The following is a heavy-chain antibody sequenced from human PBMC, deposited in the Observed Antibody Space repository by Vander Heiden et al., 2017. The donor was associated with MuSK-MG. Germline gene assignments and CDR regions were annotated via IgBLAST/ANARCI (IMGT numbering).Heavy chain of an antibody. CDR3: AKGGCSGGSCYSGSFDY. J-gene: IGHJ4*02. V-gene: IGHV3-23*01. CDR1: GFTFSSHA. Sequence: EVQLLESGGGLVQPGGSLRLSCAASGFTFSSHAMSWVRQAPGKGLEWVSAISGSGGSTYYADSVKGRVTISRDNSKNTLYLQMNSLRAEDTAVYYCAKGGCSGGSCYSGSFDYWGQGTLVTVSS. CDR2: ISGSGGST. D-gene: IGHD2-15*01.